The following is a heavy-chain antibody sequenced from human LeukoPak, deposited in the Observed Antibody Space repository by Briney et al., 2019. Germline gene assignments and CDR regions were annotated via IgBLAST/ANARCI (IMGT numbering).Heavy chain of an antibody. D-gene: IGHD6-19*01. J-gene: IGHJ6*03. CDR3: ARYTGYSSGWYSHYYYYMDV. V-gene: IGHV3-74*01. CDR1: GFTFSSYW. Sequence: GGSLRLSCAASGFTFSSYWMHWVRQAPGKGLVWVSRINSDGGSTSYADSVKGRFTISRDNAKNTLYLQMNSLRAEDTAVYYCARYTGYSSGWYSHYYYYMDVWGKGTTVTVSS. CDR2: INSDGGST.